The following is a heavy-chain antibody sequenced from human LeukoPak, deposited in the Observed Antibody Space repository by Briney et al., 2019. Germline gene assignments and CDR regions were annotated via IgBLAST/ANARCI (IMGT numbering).Heavy chain of an antibody. CDR2: ISYDGSNK. J-gene: IGHJ4*02. Sequence: SCKASGGTFSSYAMHWVRQAPGKGLEWVAVISYDGSNKYYADSVKGRFTISRDISKNTLYLQMNSLRAEDMALYYCARDNVPVGATTRPDYWGQGTLVTVSS. V-gene: IGHV3-30*04. CDR1: GGTFSSYA. CDR3: ARDNVPVGATTRPDY. D-gene: IGHD1-26*01.